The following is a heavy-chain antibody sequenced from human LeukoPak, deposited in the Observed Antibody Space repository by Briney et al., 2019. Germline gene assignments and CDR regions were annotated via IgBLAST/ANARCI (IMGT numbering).Heavy chain of an antibody. Sequence: ASVTVSCKASGYTFTGYYMHWVRQAPGQGLEWMGWINPNSGGTNYAQKFQGRVTMTRDTSISTAYMELSRLRSDDTAVYYCARLYGSGLYYFDYWGQGTLVTVSS. V-gene: IGHV1-2*02. J-gene: IGHJ4*02. D-gene: IGHD3-10*01. CDR3: ARLYGSGLYYFDY. CDR1: GYTFTGYY. CDR2: INPNSGGT.